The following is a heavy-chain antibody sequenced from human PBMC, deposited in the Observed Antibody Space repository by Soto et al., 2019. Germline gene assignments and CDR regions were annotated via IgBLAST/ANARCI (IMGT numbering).Heavy chain of an antibody. CDR1: GYTFTNHG. CDR2: ISAYNGDT. J-gene: IGHJ4*02. Sequence: ASLKVSCKTSGYTFTNHGVNWVRQAPGQGLEWMGWISAYNGDTDYAQKFQDRVTMTIDTSTNTVFMELRSLKSDDTAVYYCARDLDYSTSICAYWGQGTPVTVSS. V-gene: IGHV1-18*04. CDR3: ARDLDYSTSICAY. D-gene: IGHD4-4*01.